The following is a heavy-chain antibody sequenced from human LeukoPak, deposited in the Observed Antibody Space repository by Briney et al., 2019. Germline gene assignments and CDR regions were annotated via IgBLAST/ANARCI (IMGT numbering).Heavy chain of an antibody. CDR2: IRYDGSNK. V-gene: IGHV3-30*02. CDR3: AKDPDYYDSSEGY. CDR1: GFTFSSYG. D-gene: IGHD3-22*01. Sequence: PGGSLRLSCAASGFTFSSYGMHWVRQAPGKGLEWVAFIRYDGSNKYYADSVKGRFTISRDNSKNTLYLQMNSLRAEDTAVYYCAKDPDYYDSSEGYWGQGTLVTVSS. J-gene: IGHJ4*02.